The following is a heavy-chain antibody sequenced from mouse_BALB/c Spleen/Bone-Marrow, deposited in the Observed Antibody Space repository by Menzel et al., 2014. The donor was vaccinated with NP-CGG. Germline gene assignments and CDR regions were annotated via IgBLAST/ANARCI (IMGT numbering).Heavy chain of an antibody. CDR3: TPRLRY. Sequence: LQESGSKLVRPGASVKLSCKASGYTFTSYWMHWVKQRPGQGLEWIGNIYPGSGSTNYDEKFKSKATLTVDTSSSTAYMQLSSLTSEDSAAYYCTPRLRYWGQGTTLTVSS. CDR1: GYTFTSYW. J-gene: IGHJ2*01. D-gene: IGHD1-2*01. V-gene: IGHV1S22*01. CDR2: IYPGSGST.